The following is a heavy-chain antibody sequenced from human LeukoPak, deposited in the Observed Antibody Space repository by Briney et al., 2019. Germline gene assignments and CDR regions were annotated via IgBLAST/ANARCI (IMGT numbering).Heavy chain of an antibody. CDR3: AREYYYGSGSSDYYYYYYMDV. CDR1: GYTFTVHY. J-gene: IGHJ6*03. D-gene: IGHD3-10*01. CDR2: INPNSGGT. Sequence: ASVKVSCKASGYTFTVHYMHWVRQAPGQGLEWMGWINPNSGGTNYAQKFQGRVTMTRDTSISTAYMELSRLRSDDTAVYYCAREYYYGSGSSDYYYYYYMDVWGKGTTVTISS. V-gene: IGHV1-2*02.